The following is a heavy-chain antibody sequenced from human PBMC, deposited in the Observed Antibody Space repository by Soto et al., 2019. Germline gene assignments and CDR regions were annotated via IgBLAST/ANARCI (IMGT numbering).Heavy chain of an antibody. V-gene: IGHV3-23*01. CDR1: GFSFSRYS. Sequence: EVQLLESGGDLVQPGGSLRLSCAASGFSFSRYSFTWVRQAPGKGLEWVAGISIGGDKTWHADSVKGRFTISRDNSKNTVYLQMKSLRVDDTAVYYCAKWDGYGDHWGQGTLVTVSS. CDR2: ISIGGDKT. D-gene: IGHD5-18*01. J-gene: IGHJ5*02. CDR3: AKWDGYGDH.